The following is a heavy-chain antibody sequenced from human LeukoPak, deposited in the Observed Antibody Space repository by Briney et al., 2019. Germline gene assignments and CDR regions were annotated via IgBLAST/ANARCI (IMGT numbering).Heavy chain of an antibody. D-gene: IGHD2-2*01. Sequence: PGGSLRLSCAASGFTFSSYDMHWVRQATGKGLEWVSAIGTAGDTYYPGSVKGRFTISRENAKNSLYLQMNSLRAGDTAVYYCARGRDFYCSSTSCFGGWFDPWGQGTLVTVSS. V-gene: IGHV3-13*01. J-gene: IGHJ5*02. CDR1: GFTFSSYD. CDR2: IGTAGDT. CDR3: ARGRDFYCSSTSCFGGWFDP.